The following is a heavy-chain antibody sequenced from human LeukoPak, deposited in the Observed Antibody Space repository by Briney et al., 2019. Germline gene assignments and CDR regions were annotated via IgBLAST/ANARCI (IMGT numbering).Heavy chain of an antibody. J-gene: IGHJ6*02. CDR2: IYPGDSDT. CDR3: ARQSARVGATTECPRDYYGMDV. CDR1: GYSFTSYW. V-gene: IGHV5-51*01. D-gene: IGHD1-26*01. Sequence: GESLKISCKGSGYSFTSYWIGWVRQMPGKGMEWMGIIYPGDSDTRYSPSFQGQVTISADKSISTAYLQWSSLKASDTAMYYCARQSARVGATTECPRDYYGMDVWGQGTTVTVSS.